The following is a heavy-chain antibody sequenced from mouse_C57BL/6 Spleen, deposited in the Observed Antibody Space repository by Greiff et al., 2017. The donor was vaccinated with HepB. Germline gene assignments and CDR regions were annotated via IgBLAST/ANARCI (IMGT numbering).Heavy chain of an antibody. CDR1: GYSITSGYY. CDR2: ISYDGSN. V-gene: IGHV3-6*01. Sequence: DVQLQESGPGLVKPSQSLSLTCSVTGYSITSGYYWNWIRQFPGNKLEWMGYISYDGSNNYNPSLKNRISITRDTSKNQFFLKLNSVTTEDTATYYCARDSYYRYEEFAYWGQGTLVTVSA. D-gene: IGHD2-2*01. CDR3: ARDSYYRYEEFAY. J-gene: IGHJ3*01.